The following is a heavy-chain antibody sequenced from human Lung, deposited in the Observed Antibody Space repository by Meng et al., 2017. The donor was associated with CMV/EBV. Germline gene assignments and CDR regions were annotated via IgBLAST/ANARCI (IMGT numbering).Heavy chain of an antibody. Sequence: KISGSGFGCSFTSYWIGWLRQMRGKGLEWMGIIYPRDSDTRYSPSFQGQVTISVDKSISTAYLEWSSLKASDTAMYYCARQPNNWFDPWGQGTLVTVSS. CDR3: ARQPNNWFDP. J-gene: IGHJ5*02. V-gene: IGHV5-51*01. CDR2: IYPRDSDT. CDR1: GCSFTSYW.